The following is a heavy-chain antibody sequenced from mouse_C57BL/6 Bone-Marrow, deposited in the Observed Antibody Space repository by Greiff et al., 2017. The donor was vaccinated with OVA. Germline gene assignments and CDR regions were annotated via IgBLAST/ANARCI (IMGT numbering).Heavy chain of an antibody. V-gene: IGHV1-59*01. Sequence: QVQLQQPGAELVRPGTSVKLSCKASGYTFTSYWMHWVKQRPGQGLEWIGVIDPSDSYTNYNQKFKGKATLTVDTSSSTAYMQLSSLTSEDSAVYYCAIKSRDGYYHWGVDYWGQGTTLTVSS. D-gene: IGHD2-3*01. J-gene: IGHJ2*01. CDR3: AIKSRDGYYHWGVDY. CDR1: GYTFTSYW. CDR2: IDPSDSYT.